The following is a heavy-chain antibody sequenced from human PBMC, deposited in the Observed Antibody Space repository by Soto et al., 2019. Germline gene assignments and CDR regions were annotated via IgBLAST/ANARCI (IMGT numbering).Heavy chain of an antibody. J-gene: IGHJ4*02. Sequence: QVQLQESGPGLVKPSQTLSLTCTVSDGSVSSGDYYWSWIRQPPGKGLEWIAYIYYSGSTYYNPSLRSRITISLDTSKNQFSLKLSSVTAADTAVYYCASAAWRIYRFDYWGQGTLVTVSS. CDR3: ASAAWRIYRFDY. CDR1: DGSVSSGDYY. CDR2: IYYSGST. V-gene: IGHV4-30-4*01. D-gene: IGHD3-16*02.